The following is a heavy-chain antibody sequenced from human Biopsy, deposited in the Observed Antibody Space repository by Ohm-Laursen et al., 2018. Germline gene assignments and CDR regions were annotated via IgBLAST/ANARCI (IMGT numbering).Heavy chain of an antibody. D-gene: IGHD3-9*01. CDR3: AGLVTGFIDP. CDR2: MYYSGRT. V-gene: IGHV4-31*03. J-gene: IGHJ5*02. CDR1: GGSISSGGYY. Sequence: SHTLSLTCTVSGGSISSGGYYRGWIRQHPGKGPEWIGHMYYSGRTYYNPSLKSRITISVDTSKNQFSLKLSSVTAADTAVYYCAGLVTGFIDPWGQGTLVTVSS.